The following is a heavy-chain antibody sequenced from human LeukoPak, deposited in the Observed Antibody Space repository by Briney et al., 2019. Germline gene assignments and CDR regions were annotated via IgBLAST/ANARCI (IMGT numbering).Heavy chain of an antibody. V-gene: IGHV3-48*01. CDR3: ASLTTGEYYFDY. CDR2: ISSSSSTI. D-gene: IGHD1-1*01. J-gene: IGHJ4*02. CDR1: GFTFSSYS. Sequence: GGSLRLSCAASGFTFSSYSMNWVRQAPGKGLEWVSYISSSSSTIYYADSVKGRFTISRDNSKNTLYLQMNSLRAEDTAVYYCASLTTGEYYFDYWGQGTLVTVSS.